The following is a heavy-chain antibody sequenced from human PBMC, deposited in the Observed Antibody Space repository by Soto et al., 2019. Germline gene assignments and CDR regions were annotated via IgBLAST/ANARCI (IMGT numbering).Heavy chain of an antibody. CDR3: AAYYYYGMDV. Sequence: GGSLRLSCVASGFTFSSYAMYWVRQAPGKGLEWVSAISGSGSNTYYADSVKGRFTISRDNSQNTLYLQMNSLRAEDTAVYYCAAYYYYGMDVWGQGTTVTVSS. V-gene: IGHV3-23*01. CDR1: GFTFSSYA. J-gene: IGHJ6*02. CDR2: ISGSGSNT.